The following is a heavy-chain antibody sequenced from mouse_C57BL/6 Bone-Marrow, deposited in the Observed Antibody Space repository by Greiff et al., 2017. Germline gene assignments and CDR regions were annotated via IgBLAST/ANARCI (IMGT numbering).Heavy chain of an antibody. D-gene: IGHD1-1*01. CDR3: YGSSSDYFDY. Sequence: VQLQQPGAELVKPGASVKLSCQASGYTFTSYWMHWVKQRPGPGLEWIGMIHPNSGSTNYNEKFKSKATLTVDKSSSTAYMQLSSLTSEDSAVYYCYGSSSDYFDYWGQGTTLTVSS. CDR2: IHPNSGST. CDR1: GYTFTSYW. J-gene: IGHJ2*01. V-gene: IGHV1-64*01.